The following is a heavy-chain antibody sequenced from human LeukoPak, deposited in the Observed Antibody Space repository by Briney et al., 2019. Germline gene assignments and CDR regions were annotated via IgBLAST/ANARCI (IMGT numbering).Heavy chain of an antibody. CDR2: IKSDETST. CDR1: GFTFSRSW. Sequence: GFLRLSCAASGFTFSRSWMHWVRQAPGEGLVWVSRIKSDETSTTYADSVKGRFTISRDNAKNTVYLQMNSLRVEDTAVYYCARDGEAASGYASGGFDSWGQGTLVTVSS. CDR3: ARDGEAASGYASGGFDS. V-gene: IGHV3-74*01. J-gene: IGHJ4*02. D-gene: IGHD5-12*01.